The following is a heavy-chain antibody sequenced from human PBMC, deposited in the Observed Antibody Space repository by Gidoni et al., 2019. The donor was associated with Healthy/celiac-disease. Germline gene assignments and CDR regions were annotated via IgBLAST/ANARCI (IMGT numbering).Heavy chain of an antibody. CDR3: AKIRADSSSSLAFDY. D-gene: IGHD6-6*01. V-gene: IGHV3-30*18. CDR2: ISYDGSNK. CDR1: GFTFSSYG. J-gene: IGHJ4*02. Sequence: QVQLVESGGGVVQPGRSLRLSCAASGFTFSSYGMHWVRQAPGKGLEWVAVISYDGSNKYYADSVKGRFTISRDNSKNTLYLQMNSLRAEDTAGYYCAKIRADSSSSLAFDYWGQGTLVTVSS.